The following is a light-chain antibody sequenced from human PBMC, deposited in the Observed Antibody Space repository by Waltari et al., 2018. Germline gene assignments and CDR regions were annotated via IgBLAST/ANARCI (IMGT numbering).Light chain of an antibody. V-gene: IGKV1-5*03. J-gene: IGKJ4*01. CDR3: QQYNSYSLLT. CDR2: KAS. Sequence: DIQMNPSPSTLSASVGDRVIITCRPSQSISKWLAWCQQKPGKAPNLLIYKASTLESGVPSRFSGSGFVTDFTLTISSLQPENFETDYCQQYNSYSLLTFGGGTKIEIK. CDR1: QSISKW.